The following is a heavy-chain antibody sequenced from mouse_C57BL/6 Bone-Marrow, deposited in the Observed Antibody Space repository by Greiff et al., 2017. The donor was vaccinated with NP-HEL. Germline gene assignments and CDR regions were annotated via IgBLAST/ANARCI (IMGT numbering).Heavy chain of an antibody. CDR2: IDPSDSYT. J-gene: IGHJ2*01. V-gene: IGHV1-69*01. CDR3: TRSNYYGSSYGVLYYFDY. D-gene: IGHD1-1*01. CDR1: GYTFTSYW. Sequence: QVQLQQPGAELVMPGASVKLSCKASGYTFTSYWMHWVKQRPGQGLEWIGEIDPSDSYTNYNQKFKGKSTLTVDKSYSTAYLQISSLTSEAAAVYYCTRSNYYGSSYGVLYYFDYWGQGTTLTVSA.